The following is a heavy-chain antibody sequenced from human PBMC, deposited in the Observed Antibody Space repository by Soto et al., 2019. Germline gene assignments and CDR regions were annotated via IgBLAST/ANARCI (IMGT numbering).Heavy chain of an antibody. J-gene: IGHJ4*02. CDR1: GYTFTSYC. Sequence: ASVKVSFKASGYTFTSYCISWVRQAPGQGLEGMGWISAYSGNTNYAQKLQGRVTMTTDPSTSTAYMELRSLRSDDTAVYYCARKYTAMDCIDYWGQGTLVTVSS. D-gene: IGHD5-18*01. CDR2: ISAYSGNT. CDR3: ARKYTAMDCIDY. V-gene: IGHV1-18*01.